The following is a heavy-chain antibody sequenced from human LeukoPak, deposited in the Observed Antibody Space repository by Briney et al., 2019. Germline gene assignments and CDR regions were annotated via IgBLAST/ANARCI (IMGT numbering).Heavy chain of an antibody. V-gene: IGHV4-39*01. D-gene: IGHD3-22*01. Sequence: PSETLSLTCTVSGDSIRSSSYYSGWLRQPPGKGLEWIGRVYYSGSTHYYPSLKSRVTISVDTSKKQLSLKLSSVTAADTAMYYCARNSTYYYDRSTYSYFDDWGQGALVTVSS. CDR3: ARNSTYYYDRSTYSYFDD. CDR2: VYYSGST. CDR1: GDSIRSSSYY. J-gene: IGHJ4*02.